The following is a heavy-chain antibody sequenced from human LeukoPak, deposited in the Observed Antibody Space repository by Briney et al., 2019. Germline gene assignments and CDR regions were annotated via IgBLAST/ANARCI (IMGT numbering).Heavy chain of an antibody. V-gene: IGHV3-66*01. CDR2: IYSGGST. CDR1: GFTVSRNY. Sequence: GRSLRLSCAASGFTVSRNYMSWVRQAPGKGLEWVSVIYSGGSTYYADSVKGRFTISRDNSKNTLYLQMNSLRAEDTAIYYCAKDVDYGDYVVYWGQGTLVTVSS. J-gene: IGHJ4*02. D-gene: IGHD4-17*01. CDR3: AKDVDYGDYVVY.